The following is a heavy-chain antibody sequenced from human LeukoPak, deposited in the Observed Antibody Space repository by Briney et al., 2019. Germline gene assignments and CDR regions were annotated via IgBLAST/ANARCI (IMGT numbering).Heavy chain of an antibody. CDR3: ARPAGLPSFATDV. Sequence: SETLSLTCTVSGAPITRYYWSWIRQPPGKGLEWIGYIYYTGSANYNPSLKRRVSISVDTSKNQFSLRLSSVTAAATAVYHCARPAGLPSFATDVWGQGTTVTVSS. J-gene: IGHJ6*02. D-gene: IGHD1-26*01. CDR2: IYYTGSA. V-gene: IGHV4-59*08. CDR1: GAPITRYY.